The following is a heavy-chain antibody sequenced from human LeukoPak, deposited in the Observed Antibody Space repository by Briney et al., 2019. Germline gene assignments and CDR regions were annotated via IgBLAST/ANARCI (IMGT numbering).Heavy chain of an antibody. CDR1: GGSISSYY. CDR2: IYTSGST. D-gene: IGHD2-21*02. CDR3: ARGSKPGDCHDY. V-gene: IGHV4-4*07. J-gene: IGHJ4*02. Sequence: SETLSLTCTVSGGSISSYYWSWIRQPAGKGLEWIGHIYTSGSTNYNLSLKSRVTMSVDTSKNQFSLKLSSVTAADTAVYYCARGSKPGDCHDYWGQGTLVTVSS.